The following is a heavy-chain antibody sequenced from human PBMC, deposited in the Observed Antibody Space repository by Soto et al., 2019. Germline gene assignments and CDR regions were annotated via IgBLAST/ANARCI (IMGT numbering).Heavy chain of an antibody. V-gene: IGHV3-23*01. CDR1: GFTFSTYA. J-gene: IGHJ4*02. Sequence: GGSLRLSCGVSGFTFSTYAMSWVRQAPGKGLEWVSAISGSGNKTFYADSVKGRFTISRDNSKNTLHLHMSSLRVEDTAVYYCVRGVRLHFDLWGQGTLVTVSS. CDR3: VRGVRLHFDL. CDR2: ISGSGNKT.